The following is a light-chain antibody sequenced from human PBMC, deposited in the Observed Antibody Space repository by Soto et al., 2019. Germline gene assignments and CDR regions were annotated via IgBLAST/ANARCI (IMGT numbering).Light chain of an antibody. V-gene: IGLV2-14*01. CDR1: SSDVGGYNY. CDR2: EVS. CDR3: SSYTSSSTRV. J-gene: IGLJ1*01. Sequence: QSALTQPDSVSGSPGQSITISCTGTSSDVGGYNYVSWYQQHPGKAPKLMIYEVSNRPSGVSNRFSGSKSGNTASLTISGLQAEDEADYYCSSYTSSSTRVFGTGTRSPS.